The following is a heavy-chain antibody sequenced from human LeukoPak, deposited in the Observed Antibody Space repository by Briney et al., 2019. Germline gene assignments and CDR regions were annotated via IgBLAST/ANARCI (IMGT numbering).Heavy chain of an antibody. J-gene: IGHJ3*02. V-gene: IGHV3-30*03. CDR1: GFTFSSYG. CDR2: ISYDGSNK. Sequence: GGSLRLSCAASGFTFSSYGMHWVRQAPGKGLEWVAVISYDGSNKYYADSVKGRFTISRDNSKNTLYLQMNSLGAEDTAVYYCVGPDAFDIWGQGTMVTVSS. CDR3: VGPDAFDI.